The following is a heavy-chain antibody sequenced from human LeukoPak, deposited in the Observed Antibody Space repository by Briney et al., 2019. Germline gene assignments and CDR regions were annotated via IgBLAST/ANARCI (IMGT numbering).Heavy chain of an antibody. CDR3: ARVVVAATYYYYYYMDV. V-gene: IGHV4-4*02. D-gene: IGHD2-15*01. CDR2: IYHSGST. CDR1: GGSISSSNW. J-gene: IGHJ6*03. Sequence: SETLSLTCAVSGGSISSSNWWSWVRQPPGKGLEWIGEIYHSGSTNYNPSLKSRVTISVDKSKNQFSLKLSSVTAADTAVYYCARVVVAATYYYYYYMDVWGKGTTVTVSS.